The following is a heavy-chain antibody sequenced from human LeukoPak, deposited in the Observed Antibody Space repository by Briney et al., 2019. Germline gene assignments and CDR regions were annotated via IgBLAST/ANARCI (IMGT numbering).Heavy chain of an antibody. D-gene: IGHD3-3*01. CDR2: MSPSSDNT. V-gene: IGHV1-8*01. J-gene: IGHJ6*03. CDR1: GYAFTSHD. Sequence: ASVKVSCKASGYAFTSHDFHWVRQATGQGLEWMGWMSPSSDNTAYAQKFQGRVNMTMDTSRTTAYMELSTPIYEDTAVYYCARAPRSASYMDVWGKGTTVTISS. CDR3: ARAPRSASYMDV.